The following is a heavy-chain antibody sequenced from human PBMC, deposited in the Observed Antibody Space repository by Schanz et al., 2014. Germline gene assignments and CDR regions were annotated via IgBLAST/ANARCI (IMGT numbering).Heavy chain of an antibody. J-gene: IGHJ6*02. CDR2: IYYSGST. Sequence: QVQLQESGPGLVKPSETLSLTCTVSGDSISGSYWSWIRQPPGKGLEWIGYIYYSGSTDYNPSLKSRVTMSVETYKNQFALKLSSVTAADTAVYYCARARFTGYYMDVWGQGTAVAVSS. D-gene: IGHD3-9*01. CDR1: GDSISGSY. CDR3: ARARFTGYYMDV. V-gene: IGHV4-59*01.